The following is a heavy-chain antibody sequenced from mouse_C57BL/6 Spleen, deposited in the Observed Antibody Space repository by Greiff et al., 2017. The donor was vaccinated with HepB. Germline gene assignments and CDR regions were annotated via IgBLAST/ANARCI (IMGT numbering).Heavy chain of an antibody. Sequence: QVTLKECGPGILQSSQTLSLTCSFSGFSLSTSGMGVSWIRQPSGKGLEWLAHIYWDDDKRYNPSLKSRLTISKDTSRNQVFLKITRVDTADTATYYCARRGLDDYARYFDVWGTGTTVTVSS. CDR1: GFSLSTSGMG. J-gene: IGHJ1*03. CDR3: ARRGLDDYARYFDV. CDR2: IYWDDDK. V-gene: IGHV8-12*01. D-gene: IGHD2-4*01.